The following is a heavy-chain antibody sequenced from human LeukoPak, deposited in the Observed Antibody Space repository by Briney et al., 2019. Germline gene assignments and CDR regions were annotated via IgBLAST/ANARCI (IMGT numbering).Heavy chain of an antibody. D-gene: IGHD1-26*01. Sequence: GGSLRLSCAASGFTLSGYGMPWVRKAPGKGLVWVSCIKSDGSSTSIADSAKGRFTISRDNAKNTVYLQMNSLRAEDTAVYYCVRDNRSYNFDYWGQGTLVTVSS. V-gene: IGHV3-74*01. CDR3: VRDNRSYNFDY. CDR2: IKSDGSST. J-gene: IGHJ4*02. CDR1: GFTLSGYG.